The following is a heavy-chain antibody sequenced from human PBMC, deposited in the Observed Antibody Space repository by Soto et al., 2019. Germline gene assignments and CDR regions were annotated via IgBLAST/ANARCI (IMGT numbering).Heavy chain of an antibody. J-gene: IGHJ4*02. D-gene: IGHD3-10*01. V-gene: IGHV4-61*01. CDR1: GGSVRTGSYH. Sequence: QVQLQESGPGRVKPSETLSLTCSVSGGSVRTGSYHWSWIRQPPGKGLEWIGFIPNNGSPDYNPALKSRVVVSIDRSKNQFSLKVNSVTAADTAVYFCARIGWGVDSWGQGTLVTVSS. CDR2: IPNNGSP. CDR3: ARIGWGVDS.